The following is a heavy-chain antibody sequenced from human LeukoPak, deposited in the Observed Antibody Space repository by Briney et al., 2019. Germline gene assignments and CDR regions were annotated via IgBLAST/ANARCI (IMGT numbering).Heavy chain of an antibody. J-gene: IGHJ4*02. CDR2: ISAYNGNT. CDR3: ARDRIYDSNGYYTY. D-gene: IGHD3-22*01. Sequence: RASVKVSCKASGYTFTSYGISWVRQAPGQGLEWMGWISAYNGNTNYAQKLQGRVTMTTDTSTSTAYMELRSLRSDDTAVYYCARDRIYDSNGYYTYWGQGTLVTVSS. CDR1: GYTFTSYG. V-gene: IGHV1-18*01.